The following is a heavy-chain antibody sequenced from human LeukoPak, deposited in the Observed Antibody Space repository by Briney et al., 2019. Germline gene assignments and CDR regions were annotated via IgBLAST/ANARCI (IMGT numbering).Heavy chain of an antibody. J-gene: IGHJ4*02. CDR3: AREREDIKLMLYAYYFDY. CDR1: GASIGSYY. Sequence: SETLSLTCTVSGASIGSYYWSWIRQPVGKGLEWIGRIYTSGSTNYNPSLKSRVTMSVDTSKNQFSLKLSSVTAADTAVYYCAREREDIKLMLYAYYFDYWGQGTLVTVSS. D-gene: IGHD2-8*01. CDR2: IYTSGST. V-gene: IGHV4-4*07.